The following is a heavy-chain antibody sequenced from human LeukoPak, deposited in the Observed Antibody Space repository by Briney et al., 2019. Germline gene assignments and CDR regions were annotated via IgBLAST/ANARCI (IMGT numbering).Heavy chain of an antibody. V-gene: IGHV4-59*12. Sequence: SETLSLTCTVSGGSISNYYWSWVRQPPGKGLEWIGYIFYRGSIDYSPSLQSRVTISVDTSKNHLSLRLTSVTAADTAVYFCARGVVLGQDDAFDIWGRGTMVTVSS. CDR1: GGSISNYY. D-gene: IGHD3/OR15-3a*01. CDR2: IFYRGSI. J-gene: IGHJ3*02. CDR3: ARGVVLGQDDAFDI.